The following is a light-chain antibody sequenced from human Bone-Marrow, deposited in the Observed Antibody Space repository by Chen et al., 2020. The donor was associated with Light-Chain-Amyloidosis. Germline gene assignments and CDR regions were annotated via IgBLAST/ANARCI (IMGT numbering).Light chain of an antibody. CDR2: QVT. CDR3: SSYTITNTLV. J-gene: IGLJ1*01. V-gene: IGLV2-14*01. Sequence: QSALTQPASVSGSPGQSSTISCTGTSSDVGGDNHVSWYQQHPDKAPKLMIYQVTNRPSWVPARFSGSQSDNTASLTISGLQTEAEADYFCSSYTITNTLVFGSGTRVTVL. CDR1: SSDVGGDNH.